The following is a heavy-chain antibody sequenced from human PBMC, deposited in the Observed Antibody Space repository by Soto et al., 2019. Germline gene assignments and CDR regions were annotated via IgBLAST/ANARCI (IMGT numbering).Heavy chain of an antibody. CDR2: MNPNSGNT. Sequence: QVQLVQSGAEVKKPGASVKVSCKASGYTFTSHDINWVRQATGQGLEWMGWMNPNSGNTGYAQKFQGRVTMTRNTSISTAYMELSSLRSEDTAVYYCARSAMVRVVIKNWFDPWGQGTLVTVSS. J-gene: IGHJ5*02. D-gene: IGHD3-10*01. CDR3: ARSAMVRVVIKNWFDP. CDR1: GYTFTSHD. V-gene: IGHV1-8*01.